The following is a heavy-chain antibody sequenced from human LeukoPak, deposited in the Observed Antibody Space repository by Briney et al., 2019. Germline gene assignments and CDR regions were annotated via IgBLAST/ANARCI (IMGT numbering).Heavy chain of an antibody. CDR3: ARGRGYSYGPPDY. CDR1: GFTFRSYS. Sequence: GGSLRLSRAASGFTFRSYSMNWVRQAPGKGVEGVSSISSSSSDIYYADSVKGRFTISRDNAKNSLYLQMNSVRAEDTAVYYCARGRGYSYGPPDYWGQGTLVTVSS. J-gene: IGHJ4*02. V-gene: IGHV3-21*01. CDR2: ISSSSSDI. D-gene: IGHD5-18*01.